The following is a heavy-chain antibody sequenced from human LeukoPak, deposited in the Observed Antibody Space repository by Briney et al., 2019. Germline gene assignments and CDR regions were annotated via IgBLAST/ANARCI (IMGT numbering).Heavy chain of an antibody. CDR3: ARDRGYDTTDAFDI. V-gene: IGHV4-4*07. CDR1: GGSISSYY. J-gene: IGHJ3*02. D-gene: IGHD3-22*01. CDR2: IYTSGST. Sequence: SETLSLTCTASGGSISSYYWSWIRQPAGKGLEWIGRIYTSGSTNYNPSLKSRVTMSVDTSKNQFSLKLSPVTAADTAVYYCARDRGYDTTDAFDIWGQGTMVTVSS.